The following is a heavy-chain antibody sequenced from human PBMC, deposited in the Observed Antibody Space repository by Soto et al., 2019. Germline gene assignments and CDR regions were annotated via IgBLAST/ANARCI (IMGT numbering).Heavy chain of an antibody. CDR3: ARGGGGPARY. D-gene: IGHD3-10*01. J-gene: IGHJ4*02. CDR2: IDKSGDT. Sequence: PSETLSLTCAVYGGSLSGYHWSWIRQPPGKGLEWIGEIDKSGDTNYNPSLKSPVPISIDTSKKQYSLRLSSVTAADTALYFCARGGGGPARYWGQGTQVTVSS. CDR1: GGSLSGYH. V-gene: IGHV4-34*01.